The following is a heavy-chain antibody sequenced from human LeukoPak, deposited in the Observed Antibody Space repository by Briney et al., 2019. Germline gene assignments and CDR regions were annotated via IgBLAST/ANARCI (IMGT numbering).Heavy chain of an antibody. Sequence: ASVKVSCTASGYTFTGNYIHWVRQAPGQGLDLMAWINPNSGGTNYAPKFQGRVTMTRDTSIRTAYMELTRLRSDDTAVYYCARGYSSGWYYFDHWGQGTLVTVSS. CDR2: INPNSGGT. CDR1: GYTFTGNY. J-gene: IGHJ4*02. CDR3: ARGYSSGWYYFDH. V-gene: IGHV1-2*02. D-gene: IGHD6-19*01.